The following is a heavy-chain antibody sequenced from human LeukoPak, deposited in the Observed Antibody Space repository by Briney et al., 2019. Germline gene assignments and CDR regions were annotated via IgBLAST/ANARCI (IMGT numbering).Heavy chain of an antibody. D-gene: IGHD6-6*01. CDR2: VYTSGST. Sequence: SQTVSLTCTVSGGSISSGSYYWSWIRQPAGKGLEWIGRVYTSGSTNYNPSLKSRVTISVDTSKNQFSLKLSSVTAADTAVYYCARGFVRINWFDPWGQGTLVTVSS. J-gene: IGHJ5*02. CDR1: GGSISSGSYY. CDR3: ARGFVRINWFDP. V-gene: IGHV4-61*02.